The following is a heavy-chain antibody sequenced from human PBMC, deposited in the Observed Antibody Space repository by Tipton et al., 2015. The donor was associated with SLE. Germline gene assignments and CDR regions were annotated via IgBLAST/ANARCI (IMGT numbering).Heavy chain of an antibody. CDR3: ARDLRRYFDY. V-gene: IGHV3-53*05. CDR2: VYSDGMT. Sequence: SLRLSCVVSGFSVSTNYMNWVRQAPGKGLEWVSLVYSDGMTNYADSVKGRFTISRDNNRNSLDLQMNSPRPEDTAFYYCARDLRRYFDYWGQGTLVTVSS. J-gene: IGHJ4*02. CDR1: GFSVSTNY. D-gene: IGHD3-16*01.